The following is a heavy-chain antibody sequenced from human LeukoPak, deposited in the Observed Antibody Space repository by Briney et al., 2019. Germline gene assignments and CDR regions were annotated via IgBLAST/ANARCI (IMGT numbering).Heavy chain of an antibody. CDR2: IYYSGST. CDR1: GGSISSSSYY. CDR3: ARHNPIVGGIDY. Sequence: PSETLSLACTVSGGSISSSSYYWGWIRQPPGKGLEWIGSIYYSGSTYYNPSLKSRVTISVDTSKNQFSLKLSSVTAADTAVYYCARHNPIVGGIDYWGQGTLVTVSS. V-gene: IGHV4-39*01. J-gene: IGHJ4*02. D-gene: IGHD1-26*01.